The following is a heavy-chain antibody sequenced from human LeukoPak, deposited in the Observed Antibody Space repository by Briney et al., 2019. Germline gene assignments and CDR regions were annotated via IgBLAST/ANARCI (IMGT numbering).Heavy chain of an antibody. CDR1: GGSISSGGYS. CDR3: AREGAAGLDY. Sequence: PSQTLSLTCAVSGGSISSGGYSWSWIRQPPGKGLEWIGYIYHSGSTYYNPSLKSRVTMSVDRSKNQFSLKLSSVTAADTAVYYCAREGAAGLDYWGQGTLVTVSS. D-gene: IGHD6-25*01. V-gene: IGHV4-30-2*01. CDR2: IYHSGST. J-gene: IGHJ4*02.